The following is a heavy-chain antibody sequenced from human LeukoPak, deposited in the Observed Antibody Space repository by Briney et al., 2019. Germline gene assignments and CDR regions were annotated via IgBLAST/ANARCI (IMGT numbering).Heavy chain of an antibody. Sequence: KPSETLSLTCTVSGGTISSYYWSWIQQPPGKGLEWIGYIYYSGSTNYNPSLKSRVTISVDTSKNQFSLKLSSVTAADTAVYYCARHTQLGTLTPFDYWGQGTLVTVSS. V-gene: IGHV4-59*08. CDR1: GGTISSYY. CDR2: IYYSGST. D-gene: IGHD6-13*01. CDR3: ARHTQLGTLTPFDY. J-gene: IGHJ4*02.